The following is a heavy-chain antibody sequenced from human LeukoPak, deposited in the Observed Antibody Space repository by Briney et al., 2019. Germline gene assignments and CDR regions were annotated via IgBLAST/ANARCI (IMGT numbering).Heavy chain of an antibody. V-gene: IGHV3-23*01. Sequence: PGGSLRLSCAASGFTFSSYAMSWVRQAPGKGLEWVSAISASGGGTYYADSVKGRFTISRDNSKNTLYLQMNSLRAEDTAVYYCARSYYDVLTGYGEVDYWGQGTLVTVFS. J-gene: IGHJ4*02. CDR3: ARSYYDVLTGYGEVDY. D-gene: IGHD3-9*01. CDR2: ISASGGGT. CDR1: GFTFSSYA.